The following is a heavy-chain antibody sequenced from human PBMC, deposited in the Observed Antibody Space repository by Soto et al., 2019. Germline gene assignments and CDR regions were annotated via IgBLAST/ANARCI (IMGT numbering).Heavy chain of an antibody. D-gene: IGHD3-22*01. CDR2: IYYSGST. J-gene: IGHJ4*02. CDR3: ARALHLYYYDSSGYPHYFEY. V-gene: IGHV4-31*03. CDR1: GGSLSSGGYY. Sequence: PSETLSLTCTVSGGSLSSGGYYWSWIRQHPGKGLEWIGYIYYSGSTCYNPSLKSRVTISVDTSKNQFSLKLSSVTAADTAVYYCARALHLYYYDSSGYPHYFEYWGQGPLVTV.